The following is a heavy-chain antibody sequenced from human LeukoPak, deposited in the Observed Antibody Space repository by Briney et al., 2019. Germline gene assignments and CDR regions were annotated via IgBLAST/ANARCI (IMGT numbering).Heavy chain of an antibody. Sequence: ASVKVSCKASGYTFTGYYMHWVRQAPGQGLEWMGWINPNSGGTNYAQKFQGRVTMTRDTSIGTAYMELSRLRSDDTAVYYCARVQAMIVVASYYFDYWGQGTLVTVSS. CDR3: ARVQAMIVVASYYFDY. CDR1: GYTFTGYY. CDR2: INPNSGGT. J-gene: IGHJ4*02. V-gene: IGHV1-2*02. D-gene: IGHD3-22*01.